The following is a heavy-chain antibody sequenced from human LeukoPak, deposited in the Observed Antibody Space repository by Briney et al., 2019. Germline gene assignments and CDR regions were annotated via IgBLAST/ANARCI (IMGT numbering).Heavy chain of an antibody. Sequence: GGSLRLSCAASGFTFSSYAMSWVRQAPGKGLEWVSAISGSGGSTYYADSVKGRFTISRDNSKNTLYLKMNSLRAEDTAVYYCAKASIYYDSSGYYTNFDYWGQGTLVTVSS. J-gene: IGHJ4*02. V-gene: IGHV3-23*01. CDR1: GFTFSSYA. CDR2: ISGSGGST. D-gene: IGHD3-22*01. CDR3: AKASIYYDSSGYYTNFDY.